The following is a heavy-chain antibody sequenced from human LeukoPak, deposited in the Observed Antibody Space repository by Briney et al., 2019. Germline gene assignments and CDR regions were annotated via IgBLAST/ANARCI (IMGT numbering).Heavy chain of an antibody. Sequence: PGGSLRLSCAASGFTFSNYAMSWVRQAPGKGLEWVSGISGSGGGTYYADSVKGRFTISRDNSKTTLYLQMNSLRAEDTAVYYCAKGSSSYYFAFDIWGEAAMVTLSS. D-gene: IGHD6-13*01. CDR1: GFTFSNYA. J-gene: IGHJ3*02. CDR3: AKGSSSYYFAFDI. V-gene: IGHV3-23*01. CDR2: ISGSGGGT.